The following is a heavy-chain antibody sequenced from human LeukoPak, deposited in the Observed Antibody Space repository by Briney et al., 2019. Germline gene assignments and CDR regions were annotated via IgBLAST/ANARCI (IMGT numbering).Heavy chain of an antibody. J-gene: IGHJ4*02. CDR2: ISGSNDNT. CDR3: ARGRGTTVTSAANY. D-gene: IGHD4-17*01. Sequence: GGTLRLSCAASGFTFSSYAMSWVRQAPGKGLEWVSSISGSNDNTYYADSVKDRSPISRDNSKNTLSLQMNTLRAEDTAVYYCARGRGTTVTSAANYWGQGTLVTVSS. CDR1: GFTFSSYA. V-gene: IGHV3-23*01.